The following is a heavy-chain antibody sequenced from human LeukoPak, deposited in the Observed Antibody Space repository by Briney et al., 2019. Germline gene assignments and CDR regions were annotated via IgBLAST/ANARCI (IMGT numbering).Heavy chain of an antibody. D-gene: IGHD1-26*01. CDR2: IYYSGST. CDR3: ARPTSGSYGYWYFDL. V-gene: IGHV4-39*07. CDR1: GGSISSSSYY. Sequence: SETLSLTCTVSGGSISSSSYYWGWIRQPPGKGLEWIGSIYYSGSTYYNPSLKSRVTISVDTSKNQFSLKLSSVTAADTAVYYCARPTSGSYGYWYFDLWGRGTLVTVSS. J-gene: IGHJ2*01.